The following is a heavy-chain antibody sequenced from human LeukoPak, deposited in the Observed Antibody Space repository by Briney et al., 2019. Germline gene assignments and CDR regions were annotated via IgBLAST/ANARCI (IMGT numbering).Heavy chain of an antibody. D-gene: IGHD6-13*01. CDR3: ARGIPTPQSGSPDWFDP. CDR2: INTNTGNP. J-gene: IGHJ5*02. V-gene: IGHV7-4-1*02. Sequence: GASVKVSCKASGYTFTSYAMNWVRQAPGQGLEWMGWINTNTGNPTYAQGFTGRFVFSLDTSVSTAYLRISSLRAEDTAVYYCARGIPTPQSGSPDWFDPWGQGTLVTVSS. CDR1: GYTFTSYA.